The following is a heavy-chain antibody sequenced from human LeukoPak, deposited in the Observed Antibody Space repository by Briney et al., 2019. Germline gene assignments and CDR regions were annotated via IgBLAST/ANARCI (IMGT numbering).Heavy chain of an antibody. Sequence: ASVKVSSTASGGTFSTYAISWVRQAPGQGLEWMGRIIPILGIANYAQKFQGRVTLTADKSTSTAYMELSSLRSEDTAVYYCARDRCTNGVCRPPPYYYYYGMDVWGQGTTVTVSS. D-gene: IGHD2-8*01. V-gene: IGHV1-69*04. CDR3: ARDRCTNGVCRPPPYYYYYGMDV. CDR2: IIPILGIA. CDR1: GGTFSTYA. J-gene: IGHJ6*02.